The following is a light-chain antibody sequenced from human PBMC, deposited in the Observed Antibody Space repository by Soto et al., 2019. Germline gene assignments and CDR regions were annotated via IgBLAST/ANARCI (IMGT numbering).Light chain of an antibody. CDR2: GSS. Sequence: DIVLTQFPGTVSLSPGERATLSCRASQSVSDNYLAWYQQKPGQSPRLLIYGSSDRATGIPDRFSGSGSGTDFTLTISRVEPEDFAVYYCQQYGSSPPYTFGQGTKLEIK. V-gene: IGKV3-20*01. CDR1: QSVSDNY. CDR3: QQYGSSPPYT. J-gene: IGKJ2*01.